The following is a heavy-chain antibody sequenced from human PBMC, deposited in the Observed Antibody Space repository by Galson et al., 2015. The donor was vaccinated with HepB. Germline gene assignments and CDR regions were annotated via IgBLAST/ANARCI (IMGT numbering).Heavy chain of an antibody. D-gene: IGHD5-24*01. CDR2: IHPNSGDT. CDR1: GYTFTDNY. V-gene: IGHV1-2*02. CDR3: ARDLRRYGL. J-gene: IGHJ4*02. Sequence: SVKVSCKASGYTFTDNYIHWVRQAPGQGLEYLGYIHPNSGDTGYAQKFQGRVTLTRGTSISTAYMELSRLTSEDTAVYSRARDLRRYGLWGQGTLVTVSS.